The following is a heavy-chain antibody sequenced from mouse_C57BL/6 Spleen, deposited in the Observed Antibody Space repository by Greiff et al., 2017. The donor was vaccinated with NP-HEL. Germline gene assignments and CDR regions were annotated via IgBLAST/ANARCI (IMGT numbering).Heavy chain of an antibody. CDR2: IDPETGGT. D-gene: IGHD3-3*01. J-gene: IGHJ2*01. CDR1: GYTFTDYE. Sequence: VKLMDSGAELVRPGASVTLSCKASGYTFTDYEMHWVKQTPVHGLEWIGAIDPETGGTAYNQKFKGKAILTADKSSSTAYMELRSLTSEDSAVYYCTSPGGTWGQGTTLTVSS. CDR3: TSPGGT. V-gene: IGHV1-15*01.